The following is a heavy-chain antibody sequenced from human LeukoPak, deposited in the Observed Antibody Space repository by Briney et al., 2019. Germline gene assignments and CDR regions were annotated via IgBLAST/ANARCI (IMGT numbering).Heavy chain of an antibody. Sequence: SQTLSLTCAISGDSVSSNSAAWSWIRQSPSRGLEWLGRTYYRSKWYNDYAVSVKSRITINPDTSKNQFSLQLNSVTPEDTAVYYCARDLPYCSGGSRSYRWFDPWGQGTLVTVSS. CDR1: GDSVSSNSAA. D-gene: IGHD2-15*01. V-gene: IGHV6-1*01. J-gene: IGHJ5*02. CDR3: ARDLPYCSGGSRSYRWFDP. CDR2: TYYRSKWYN.